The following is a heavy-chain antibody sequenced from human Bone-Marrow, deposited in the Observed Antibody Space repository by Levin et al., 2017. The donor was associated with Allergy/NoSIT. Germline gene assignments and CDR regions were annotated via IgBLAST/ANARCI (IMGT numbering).Heavy chain of an antibody. J-gene: IGHJ6*03. CDR3: ARARLASLYYYSMDV. CDR2: IYTTGGT. Sequence: SETLSLTCSVSGGSISSGRYYFTWVRQSAGKGLEWIGRIYTTGGTNYNPSLESRVTISRDTFKKEVYLTLSSVTAADTAVDYCARARLASLYYYSMDVWGRGTTVIVSS. CDR1: GGSISSGRYY. V-gene: IGHV4-61*02.